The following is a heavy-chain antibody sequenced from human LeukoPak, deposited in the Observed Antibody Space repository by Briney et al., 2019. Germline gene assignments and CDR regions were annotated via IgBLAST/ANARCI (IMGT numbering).Heavy chain of an antibody. J-gene: IGHJ4*02. V-gene: IGHV4-39*01. CDR1: GGSISSSSYY. CDR2: IYYSGST. D-gene: IGHD6-6*01. Sequence: SETLSLTCTVSGGSISSSSYYWGWIRQPPGKGLEWIGSIYYSGSTYYNPSLKSRVTISVDTSKNQFSLKLSSVTAADTAVYYCARHIGSSSPRGYYFDYWGQGTLVTVSS. CDR3: ARHIGSSSPRGYYFDY.